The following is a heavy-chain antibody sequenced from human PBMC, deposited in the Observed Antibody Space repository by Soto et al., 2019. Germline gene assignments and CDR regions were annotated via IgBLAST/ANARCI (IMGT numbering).Heavy chain of an antibody. J-gene: IGHJ3*02. CDR3: AKPYNEVVDDNYDAFDI. V-gene: IGHV3-30*18. CDR1: GFTFSSYG. D-gene: IGHD2-15*01. CDR2: ISYDGSNK. Sequence: QVQLVESGGGVVQPGRSLRLSCAASGFTFSSYGMHWVRQAPGKGLEWVAVISYDGSNKYYADSVKGRFTISRDNSKNTLYLKMNSLRAEDPAVYYCAKPYNEVVDDNYDAFDIWGQGTMVTVSS.